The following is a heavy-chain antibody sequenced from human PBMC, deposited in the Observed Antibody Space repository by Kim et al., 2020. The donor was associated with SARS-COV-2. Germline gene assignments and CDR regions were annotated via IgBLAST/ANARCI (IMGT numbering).Heavy chain of an antibody. CDR3: ARQKVNYGMDV. V-gene: IGHV3-33*02. Sequence: KKNYANSVKGRFTISRDTSTNTLFLQLISLRGDDTAVYYGARQKVNYGMDVWGQGTTVTVSS. J-gene: IGHJ6*02. CDR2: KK.